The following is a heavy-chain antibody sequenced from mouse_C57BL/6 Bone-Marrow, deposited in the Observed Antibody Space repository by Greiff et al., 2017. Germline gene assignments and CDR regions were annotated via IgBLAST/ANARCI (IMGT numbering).Heavy chain of an antibody. D-gene: IGHD1-1*01. Sequence: QVQLQQPGAELVMPGASVKLSCKASGYTFTSYWMHWVKQRPGQGLEWIGEIDPSDSYTNYNQKFKGKSTLTVDKSSSTAYMQLSSLTSEDSAVYYCARHDGSPWFADWGQGTLVTVSA. J-gene: IGHJ3*01. V-gene: IGHV1-69*01. CDR1: GYTFTSYW. CDR3: ARHDGSPWFAD. CDR2: IDPSDSYT.